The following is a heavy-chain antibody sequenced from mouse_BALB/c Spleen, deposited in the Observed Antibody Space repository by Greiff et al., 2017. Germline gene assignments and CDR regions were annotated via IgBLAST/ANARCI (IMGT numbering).Heavy chain of an antibody. CDR3: TRSYYYGSRFAN. J-gene: IGHJ3*01. Sequence: QVQLQQSGAELVKPGASVKLSCKASGYTFTSYYMYWVKQRPGQGLEWIGGINPSNGGTNFNEKFKSKATLTVDKSSSTAYMQLSSLTSEDSAVYYCTRSYYYGSRFANWGQGTLVTVSA. CDR1: GYTFTSYY. V-gene: IGHV1S81*02. CDR2: INPSNGGT. D-gene: IGHD1-1*01.